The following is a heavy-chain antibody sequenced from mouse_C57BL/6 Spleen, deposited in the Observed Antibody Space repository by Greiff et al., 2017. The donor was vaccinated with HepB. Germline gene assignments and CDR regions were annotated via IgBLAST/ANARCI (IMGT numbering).Heavy chain of an antibody. D-gene: IGHD2-4*01. Sequence: VKLQQSGPELVKPGASVKISCKASGYAFSSSWMNWVKQRPGKGLEWIGRIYPGDGDTNYNGKFKGKATLTADKSSSTAYMQLSSLTSEDSAVYFCARSDYDYDYAMDYWGQGTSVTVSS. J-gene: IGHJ4*01. CDR3: ARSDYDYDYAMDY. CDR2: IYPGDGDT. CDR1: GYAFSSSW. V-gene: IGHV1-82*01.